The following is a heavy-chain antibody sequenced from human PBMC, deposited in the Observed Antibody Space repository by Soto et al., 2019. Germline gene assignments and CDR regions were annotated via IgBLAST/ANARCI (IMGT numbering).Heavy chain of an antibody. J-gene: IGHJ4*02. CDR1: GFTFNSYN. CDR3: ARDGYNRGGFDY. CDR2: ISFDGANT. D-gene: IGHD6-25*01. Sequence: QVQLVESGGGVVPPGGSLRVSCVVSGFTFNSYNMHWVRQAPVVGLEWVAVISFDGANTFYADSVKGRFTISRDTSRDTLYLQMSRQRVEDTAVYYCARDGYNRGGFDYWGQGNLVSVSS. V-gene: IGHV3-30-3*01.